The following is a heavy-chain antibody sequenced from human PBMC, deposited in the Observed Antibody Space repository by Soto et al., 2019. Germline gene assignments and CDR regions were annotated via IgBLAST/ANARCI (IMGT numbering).Heavy chain of an antibody. Sequence: SETLSLTCTVSGGSISSNYWSWLRQPPGKGLEWIGYIYYSGSTNYNPSLKGRVTISVDTSKNQFSLKLSSVTAADTAVYYCARAGVVVVAATRYTWFDPWGQGTLVTVSS. CDR2: IYYSGST. J-gene: IGHJ5*02. D-gene: IGHD2-15*01. CDR3: ARAGVVVVAATRYTWFDP. CDR1: GGSISSNY. V-gene: IGHV4-59*01.